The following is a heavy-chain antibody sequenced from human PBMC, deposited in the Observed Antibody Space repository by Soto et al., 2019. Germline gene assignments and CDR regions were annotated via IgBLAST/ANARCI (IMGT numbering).Heavy chain of an antibody. J-gene: IGHJ4*02. V-gene: IGHV1-3*01. CDR2: INAANGYT. D-gene: IGHD3-10*01. Sequence: QVQLVQSGAEVKKPGASVKVSCQASGYTFTSFPIHWVRQAPGQGLECMGWINAANGYTRYSQKFQGRVTITRDTSATTAYMDLTSLTSEDTAVHYCARGGGLDDWGQGTLITVSS. CDR1: GYTFTSFP. CDR3: ARGGGLDD.